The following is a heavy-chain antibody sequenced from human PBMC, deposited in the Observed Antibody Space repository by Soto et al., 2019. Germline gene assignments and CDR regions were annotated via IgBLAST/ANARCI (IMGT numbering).Heavy chain of an antibody. V-gene: IGHV4-31*03. CDR2: IYVTGAV. CDR3: ARLRITTNNYKWFDP. J-gene: IGHJ5*02. CDR1: GAALNSGNYY. Sequence: QVRLQESGPGLVKPSETLSLNCSVSGAALNSGNYYWSWIRQVPGKGLEWIGHIYVTGAVDYNPSLRDRITISQDTSDRQLDLILRLVTAADTDGYYCARLRITTNNYKWFDPWGQGTLVTVSS. D-gene: IGHD3-22*01.